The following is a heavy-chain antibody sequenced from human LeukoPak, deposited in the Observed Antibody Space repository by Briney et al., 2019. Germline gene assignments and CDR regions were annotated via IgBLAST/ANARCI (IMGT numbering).Heavy chain of an antibody. CDR3: ARRVYDSSGYSSAAFDI. D-gene: IGHD3-22*01. V-gene: IGHV3-20*04. J-gene: IGHJ3*02. CDR2: INWNGGST. Sequence: TGGSLRLSCAASGFTFDDYGMSWVRQAPGKGLEWVTGINWNGGSTGYADSVKGRFTISRGNAKNSLYLQMNSLRAEDTALYYCARRVYDSSGYSSAAFDIWGQGTMVTVSS. CDR1: GFTFDDYG.